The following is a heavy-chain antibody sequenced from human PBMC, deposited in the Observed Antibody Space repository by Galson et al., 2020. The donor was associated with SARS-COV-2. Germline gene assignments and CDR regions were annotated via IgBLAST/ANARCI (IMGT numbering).Heavy chain of an antibody. CDR2: LSLSGGP. V-gene: IGHV4-4*02. J-gene: IGHJ2*01. Sequence: SETLSLTCAVSGASISSGDWWCWVRQPPGKGLEWIGELSLSGGPNQNPSLKSRFTTSMVTSTNQFSLRLNSVTAADTAVYYCVRNRGDSWYYDVWGRGTLVTVSS. CDR3: VRNRGDSWYYDV. CDR1: GASISSGDW. D-gene: IGHD6-25*01.